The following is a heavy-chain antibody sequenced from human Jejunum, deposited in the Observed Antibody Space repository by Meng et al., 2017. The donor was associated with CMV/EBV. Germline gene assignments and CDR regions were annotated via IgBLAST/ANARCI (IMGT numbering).Heavy chain of an antibody. J-gene: IGHJ4*02. V-gene: IGHV3-23*03. Sequence: GFTFSSSAMSWVRQAPVKGLEWVSVIYSGATNTYYADSVEGRFTISRDDSKNTLYLQVHSLRAEDTAVYYCAKHQGSGIYYNYFDYWGQGTLVTVSS. CDR1: GFTFSSSA. CDR2: IYSGATNT. CDR3: AKHQGSGIYYNYFDY. D-gene: IGHD1-26*01.